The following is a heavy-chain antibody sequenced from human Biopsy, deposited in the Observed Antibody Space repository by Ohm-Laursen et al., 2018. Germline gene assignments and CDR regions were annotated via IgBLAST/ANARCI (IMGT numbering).Heavy chain of an antibody. J-gene: IGHJ5*02. Sequence: GTPSLTCSVSGGYISHYYWTWIRQPAGQGLEWIGRIYITGETDYNPSLKSRVTMSVDSSKKQLSLKLKSVTAADTAIYYCARAPPLIRGVVESWFDPWGQGILVTVSS. D-gene: IGHD3-10*01. CDR2: IYITGET. CDR1: GGYISHYY. V-gene: IGHV4-4*07. CDR3: ARAPPLIRGVVESWFDP.